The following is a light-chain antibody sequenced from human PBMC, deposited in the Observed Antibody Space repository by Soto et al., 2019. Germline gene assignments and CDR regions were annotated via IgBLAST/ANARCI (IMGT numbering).Light chain of an antibody. Sequence: QSVLTQPASVSGSPGQSITISCTGTSSDVGGYNYVSWYQQHPGKAPKLMIYEVSNRPSGVSNRFSGSKSGNTASLTISGLHAEDEDDYYCSSYTSSSTRVFGGGTKLTVL. CDR2: EVS. CDR3: SSYTSSSTRV. CDR1: SSDVGGYNY. J-gene: IGLJ3*02. V-gene: IGLV2-14*01.